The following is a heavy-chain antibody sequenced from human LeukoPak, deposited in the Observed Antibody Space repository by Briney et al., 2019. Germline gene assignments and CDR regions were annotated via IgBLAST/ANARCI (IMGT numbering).Heavy chain of an antibody. J-gene: IGHJ4*02. CDR3: ARDATQYLRYGYFDY. Sequence: GGSLRLSCAASGFTFSSSAMNWVRQAPGKGLEWVSSINQISSHIYYAESVRGRFSTSRDNAKNSVYLQMNSLRAEDTAIYYCARDATQYLRYGYFDYRGPGILVTVSS. V-gene: IGHV3-21*01. CDR1: GFTFSSSA. D-gene: IGHD3-9*01. CDR2: INQISSHI.